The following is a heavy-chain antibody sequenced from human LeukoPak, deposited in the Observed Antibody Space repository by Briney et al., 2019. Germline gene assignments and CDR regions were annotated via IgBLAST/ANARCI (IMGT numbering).Heavy chain of an antibody. CDR2: ISAYNGNT. CDR3: ARDTYTTVTAMDV. V-gene: IGHV1-18*01. Sequence: ASVKVSCKASGYTFTSYGFSWVRQAPGQGLEWMGWISAYNGNTDYPQNLQGRVTLTTDTSTSTAYMELRSLRSDDTAVYYCARDTYTTVTAMDVWGKGTTVIVSS. J-gene: IGHJ6*03. CDR1: GYTFTSYG. D-gene: IGHD4-17*01.